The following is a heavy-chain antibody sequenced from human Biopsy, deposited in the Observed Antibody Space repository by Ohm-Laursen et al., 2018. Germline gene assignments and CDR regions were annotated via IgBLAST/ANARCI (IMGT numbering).Heavy chain of an antibody. CDR2: IYYRGST. D-gene: IGHD2/OR15-2a*01. Sequence: SDTLSLTCTVSGRSIRSDYWSWIRQTPGKGLEWIGYIYYRGSTNYNPSLKGRVTISVDTSKNQFSLRLNSVTAADTAVYYCARATNSTGWPYYYFYGMDVWGQGTTVTVSS. V-gene: IGHV4-59*07. J-gene: IGHJ6*02. CDR3: ARATNSTGWPYYYFYGMDV. CDR1: GRSIRSDY.